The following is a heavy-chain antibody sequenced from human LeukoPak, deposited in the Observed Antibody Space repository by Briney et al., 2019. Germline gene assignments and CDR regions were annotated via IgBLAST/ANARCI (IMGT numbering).Heavy chain of an antibody. Sequence: ASVKVSCKASGYTFTSYDINWVRQATGQGLEWMGWMNPDSGNTGYAQKFQGRVTMTKNTSISTAYMELSSLRSEDTALYYFARPPPWVPTSNNYYYREVGGKGTTVT. CDR1: GYTFTSYD. CDR3: ARPPPWVPTSNNYYYREV. CDR2: MNPDSGNT. V-gene: IGHV1-8*01. J-gene: IGHJ6*03. D-gene: IGHD3-10*01.